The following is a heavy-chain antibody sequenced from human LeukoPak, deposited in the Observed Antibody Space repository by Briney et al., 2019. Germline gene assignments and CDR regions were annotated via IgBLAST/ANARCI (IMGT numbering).Heavy chain of an antibody. CDR2: INPNSGGT. V-gene: IGHV1-2*02. CDR1: GYTFTRYY. CDR3: ARDLAAAGRDFDY. J-gene: IGHJ4*02. Sequence: ASVKVSCKASGYTFTRYYMHWVRQAPGQGLEWMGWINPNSGGTNYAQKFQGRVTMTRDTSISTAYMELSRLRSDDTAVYYCARDLAAAGRDFDYWGQGTLVTVSS. D-gene: IGHD6-13*01.